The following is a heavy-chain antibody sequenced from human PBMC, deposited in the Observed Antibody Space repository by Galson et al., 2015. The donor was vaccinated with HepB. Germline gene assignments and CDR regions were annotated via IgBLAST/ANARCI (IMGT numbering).Heavy chain of an antibody. D-gene: IGHD3-22*01. CDR2: INAGNGNT. J-gene: IGHJ3*02. V-gene: IGHV1-3*01. Sequence: SVKVSCKASGYTFTSYAMHWVRQAPGQRLEWMGWINAGNGNTKYSQKFQGRVTITRGTSASTAYMELSSLRSEDTAVYYCARDWVHYYDSSGYYPGAFDIWGQGTMVTVSS. CDR1: GYTFTSYA. CDR3: ARDWVHYYDSSGYYPGAFDI.